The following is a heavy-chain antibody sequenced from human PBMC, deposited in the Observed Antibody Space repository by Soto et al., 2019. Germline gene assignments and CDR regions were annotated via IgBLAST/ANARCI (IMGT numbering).Heavy chain of an antibody. CDR2: IYYSGST. J-gene: IGHJ4*02. CDR1: GGSISSYY. Sequence: PSETLPLTSTVSGGSISSYYWSWIRQPPGKGLEWIGYIYYSGSTNYNPSLKSRVTISVDTSKNQFSLKLSSVTAADTAVYYCARIECSGGSCYVDYWGQGTLVTVSS. V-gene: IGHV4-59*01. D-gene: IGHD2-15*01. CDR3: ARIECSGGSCYVDY.